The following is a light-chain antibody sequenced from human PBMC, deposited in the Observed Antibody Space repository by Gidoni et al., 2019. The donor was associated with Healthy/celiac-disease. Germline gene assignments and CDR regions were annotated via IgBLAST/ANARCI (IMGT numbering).Light chain of an antibody. V-gene: IGKV1-33*01. CDR1: QDISNY. CDR2: DAS. Sequence: DIQMTQSPSSLSASVGDRVTITCQASQDISNYLNWYQQKPGKAPKLLIYDASNLEKGVPSRFSGSGSGTDFTVTISSLQPEDIATYYCQQYDNLLTFGGGTKVEIK. CDR3: QQYDNLLT. J-gene: IGKJ4*01.